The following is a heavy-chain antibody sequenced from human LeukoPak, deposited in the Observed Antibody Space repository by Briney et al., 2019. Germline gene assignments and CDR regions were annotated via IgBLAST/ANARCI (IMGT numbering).Heavy chain of an antibody. J-gene: IGHJ4*02. Sequence: KSSETLSLTCAVYGGSFSGYYWSWIRQPPGKGLEWIGEINHSGSTNYNPSLKSRVTISVDTSKNQFSLKLSSVTAADTAVYYCAKGYSSGSPYYFDYWGQGTLVTVSS. D-gene: IGHD6-19*01. CDR3: AKGYSSGSPYYFDY. CDR2: INHSGST. V-gene: IGHV4-34*01. CDR1: GGSFSGYY.